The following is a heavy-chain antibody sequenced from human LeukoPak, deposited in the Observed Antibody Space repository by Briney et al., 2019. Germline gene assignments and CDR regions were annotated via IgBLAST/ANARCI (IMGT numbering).Heavy chain of an antibody. J-gene: IGHJ4*02. Sequence: PGGSLRLSCAASGFTFSIYWMNWVRQAPGKGLEWVASINQDGSEKYYVDSVKGRFTISRDNAKNSLYLQMNSLRAEDTAVYYCAREGVAGSFDYWGQGTLVTVSS. CDR3: AREGVAGSFDY. V-gene: IGHV3-7*01. CDR2: INQDGSEK. CDR1: GFTFSIYW. D-gene: IGHD6-19*01.